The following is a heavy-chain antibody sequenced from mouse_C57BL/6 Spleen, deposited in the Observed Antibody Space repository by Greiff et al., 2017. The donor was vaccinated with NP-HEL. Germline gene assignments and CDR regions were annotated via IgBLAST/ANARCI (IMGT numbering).Heavy chain of an antibody. CDR1: GFSLTSYG. Sequence: VQRVESGPGLVAPSQSLSITCTVSGFSLTSYGLSWVRQPPGKGLEWLGVIWGDGSTNYHSALISRLSISKDNSKSQVFLKLSSLRTDDTATYYCAKDSNYWYFDVWGTGTTVTVSS. CDR3: AKDSNYWYFDV. D-gene: IGHD2-5*01. J-gene: IGHJ1*03. V-gene: IGHV2-3*01. CDR2: IWGDGST.